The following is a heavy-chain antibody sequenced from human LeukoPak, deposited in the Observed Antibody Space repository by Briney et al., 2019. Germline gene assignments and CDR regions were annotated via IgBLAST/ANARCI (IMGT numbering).Heavy chain of an antibody. J-gene: IGHJ4*02. D-gene: IGHD3-9*01. CDR2: ISGSGGDT. CDR1: GFSFSYHA. CDR3: AKGIDILTAYLDY. Sequence: PGGSRRLSCAASGFSFSYHAMNWVRQAPGKGLEWVSGISGSGGDTYYADSVKGRFTISRDNSKNKVYLQMNSLRGEDTAVYFCAKGIDILTAYLDYWGQGTLVTVSS. V-gene: IGHV3-23*01.